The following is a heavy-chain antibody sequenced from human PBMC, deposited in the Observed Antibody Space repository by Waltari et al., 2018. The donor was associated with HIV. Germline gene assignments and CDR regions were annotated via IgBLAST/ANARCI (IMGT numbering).Heavy chain of an antibody. Sequence: EVQLVESGGDLVQPGESLRLSCAASGFKFSSFWMNWVRQAPGERRGGVANIKEDGSEKYYGDSVKGRFTISRDNVKNSLYLQMNSLRAEDTAVYYCARDASYFDFWSGGYYYYGLDVWGQGTTVTVSS. CDR2: IKEDGSEK. J-gene: IGHJ6*02. V-gene: IGHV3-7*01. CDR1: GFKFSSFW. CDR3: ARDASYFDFWSGGYYYYGLDV. D-gene: IGHD3-3*01.